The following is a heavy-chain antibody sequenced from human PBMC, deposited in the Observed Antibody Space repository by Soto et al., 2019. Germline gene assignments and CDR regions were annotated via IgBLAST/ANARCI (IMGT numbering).Heavy chain of an antibody. CDR1: GFTFSSYG. CDR2: ISYDGSNK. J-gene: IGHJ4*02. D-gene: IGHD2-15*01. Sequence: LRLSCAASGFTFSSYGMHWVRQAPGKGLEWVAVISYDGSNKYYADSVKGRFTISRDNSKNTLDLQMNSLRAEDTAVYYCAKDNTHCSGGSCYGCDSWGQGSLVTVSS. CDR3: AKDNTHCSGGSCYGCDS. V-gene: IGHV3-30*18.